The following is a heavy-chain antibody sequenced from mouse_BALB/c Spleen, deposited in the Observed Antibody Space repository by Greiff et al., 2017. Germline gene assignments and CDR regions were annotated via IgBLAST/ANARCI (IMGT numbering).Heavy chain of an antibody. D-gene: IGHD1-1*01. CDR2: IYPSDSYT. CDR3: TREYYGSSGY. V-gene: IGHV1-69*02. J-gene: IGHJ2*01. Sequence: VQLQQPGAELVRPGASVKLSCKASGYTFTSYWINWVKQRPGQGLEWIGNIYPSDSYTNYNQKFKDKATLTVDKSSSTAYMQLSSPTSEDSAVYYCTREYYGSSGYWGQGTTLTVSS. CDR1: GYTFTSYW.